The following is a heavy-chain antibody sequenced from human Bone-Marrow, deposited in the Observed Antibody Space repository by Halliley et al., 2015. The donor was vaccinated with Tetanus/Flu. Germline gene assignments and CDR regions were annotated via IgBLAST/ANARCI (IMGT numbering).Heavy chain of an antibody. CDR2: LYSSGSP. D-gene: IGHD3-22*01. V-gene: IGHV3-66*01. Sequence: VSVLYSSGSPDYADSVKGRFTISRDNSKNTLFLQMNSLRAEDTSVYYCARDLGYESRGYVPGYWGRGTLVTVSS. J-gene: IGHJ4*02. CDR3: ARDLGYESRGYVPGY.